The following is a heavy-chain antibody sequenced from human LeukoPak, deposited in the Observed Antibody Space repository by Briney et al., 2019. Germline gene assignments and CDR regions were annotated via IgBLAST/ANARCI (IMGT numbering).Heavy chain of an antibody. CDR3: ARRAYSDLYFDY. CDR2: ISPSGNT. Sequence: PSETLSLTCAVSCYAISSASYWGWIRQPPGKGREWIGSISPSGNTYYNPSLKSRISISLDTSKNQFSLKLTSMTAADTAFYYCARRAYSDLYFDYWGQGTLITVSS. CDR1: CYAISSASY. D-gene: IGHD4-11*01. J-gene: IGHJ4*02. V-gene: IGHV4-38-2*01.